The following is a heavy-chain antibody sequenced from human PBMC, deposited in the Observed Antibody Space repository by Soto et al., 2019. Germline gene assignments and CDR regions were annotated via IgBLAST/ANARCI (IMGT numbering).Heavy chain of an antibody. D-gene: IGHD2-15*01. CDR2: IIPLFGTA. Sequence: QVQLVQSGAEVKKPGSSVKVSCKASGGTFSRYGINWVRQAPGHGLEWMGGIIPLFGTANYAQKFQGRVTITADESTSTAHMELRSLRYEDTAVYYCARDYGHDCSGGNCYFYFWGQGTLVTVSS. J-gene: IGHJ4*02. V-gene: IGHV1-69*01. CDR3: ARDYGHDCSGGNCYFYF. CDR1: GGTFSRYG.